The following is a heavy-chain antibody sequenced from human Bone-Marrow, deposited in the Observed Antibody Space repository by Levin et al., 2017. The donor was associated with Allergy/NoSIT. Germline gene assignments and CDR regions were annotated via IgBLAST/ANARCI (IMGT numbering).Heavy chain of an antibody. CDR3: TTTGDYYDSSGPDDAFDI. J-gene: IGHJ3*02. CDR1: GFTFSNAW. Sequence: PGGSLRLSCAASGFTFSNAWMSWVRQAPGKGLEWVGRIKSKTDGGTTDYAAPVKGRFTISRDDSKNTLYLQMNSLKTEDTAVYYCTTTGDYYDSSGPDDAFDIWGQGTMVTVSS. CDR2: IKSKTDGGTT. V-gene: IGHV3-15*01. D-gene: IGHD3-22*01.